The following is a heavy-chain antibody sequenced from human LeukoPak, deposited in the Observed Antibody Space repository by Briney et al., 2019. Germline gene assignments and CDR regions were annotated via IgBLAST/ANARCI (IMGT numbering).Heavy chain of an antibody. Sequence: GRSLRLSCAASGNTFSSYGMHWVRQAPGKGLEWVSVIYSGGSTYYADSVKGRFTISRDNSKNTLYLQMNSLRAEDTAVYYCARDPLFGVVIDYYYGMDVWGQGTTVTVSS. CDR1: GNTFSSYG. J-gene: IGHJ6*02. D-gene: IGHD3-3*01. V-gene: IGHV3-53*01. CDR2: IYSGGST. CDR3: ARDPLFGVVIDYYYGMDV.